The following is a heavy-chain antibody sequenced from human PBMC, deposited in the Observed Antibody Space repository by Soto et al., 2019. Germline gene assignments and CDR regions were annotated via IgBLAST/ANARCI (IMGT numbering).Heavy chain of an antibody. V-gene: IGHV4-39*01. CDR3: ARHSPTIYDFWSGYFTDYYYGMDV. CDR2: IYYSGST. CDR1: GGSISSSSYY. Sequence: QLQLQESGPGLVKPSETLSLTCTVSGGSISSSSYYWGWIRQPPGKGLEWIGSIYYSGSTYYNPSLKSRVTISVDTSKNQFSLKLSSVTAADTAVYYCARHSPTIYDFWSGYFTDYYYGMDVWGQGTTVTVSS. D-gene: IGHD3-3*01. J-gene: IGHJ6*02.